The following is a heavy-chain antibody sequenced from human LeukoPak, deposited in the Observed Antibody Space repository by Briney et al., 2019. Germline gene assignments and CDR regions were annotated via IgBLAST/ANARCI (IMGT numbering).Heavy chain of an antibody. J-gene: IGHJ6*04. D-gene: IGHD2-2*01. CDR1: GGSISSYY. Sequence: SETLSLTCTVSGGSISSYYWSWIRQPPGKGLEWIGYIYYSGSTNYNPSLRSRVTISVDTSKNQFSLKLSPVTAADTAVYYCARAKTLYCSSTSCHYYYGMDVWGKGTTVTVSS. CDR2: IYYSGST. V-gene: IGHV4-59*01. CDR3: ARAKTLYCSSTSCHYYYGMDV.